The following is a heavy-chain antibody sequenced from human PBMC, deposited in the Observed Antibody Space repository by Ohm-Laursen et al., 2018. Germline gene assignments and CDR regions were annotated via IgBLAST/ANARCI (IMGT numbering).Heavy chain of an antibody. CDR3: AKFPTYSYDSSGYYYFDY. D-gene: IGHD3-22*01. J-gene: IGHJ4*02. Sequence: SLRLSCSASGFSFSSYSMNWVRQAPGKGLEWVSYITSSSTTIYYADSVQGRFTISRDNAKNSLYLQMNSLRAEDTAVYYCAKFPTYSYDSSGYYYFDYWGQGALVTVSS. V-gene: IGHV3-48*01. CDR2: ITSSSTTI. CDR1: GFSFSSYS.